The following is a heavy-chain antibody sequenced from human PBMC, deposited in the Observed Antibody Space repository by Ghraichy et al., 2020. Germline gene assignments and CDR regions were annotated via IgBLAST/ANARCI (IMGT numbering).Heavy chain of an antibody. J-gene: IGHJ3*02. CDR1: GGSISSGSYY. CDR3: ARETVPMVRGVIDAFDI. D-gene: IGHD3-10*01. CDR2: IYTSGST. Sequence: SETLSLTCTVSGGSISSGSYYWSWIRQPAGKGLEWIGRIYTSGSTNYNPSLKSRVTISVDTSKNQFSLKLSSVTAADTAVYYCARETVPMVRGVIDAFDIWGQGTMVTVSS. V-gene: IGHV4-61*02.